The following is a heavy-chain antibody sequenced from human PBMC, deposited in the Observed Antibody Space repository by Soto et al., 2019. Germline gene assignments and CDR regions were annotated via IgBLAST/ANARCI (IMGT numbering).Heavy chain of an antibody. CDR1: GYIFVNYG. CDR3: VMVDNYVTPTPQDV. J-gene: IGHJ6*02. CDR2: ISPYTGNT. Sequence: QVQLVQSGDEVKKPGASVKVSCKASGYIFVNYGIAWVRQAPGQGLEWMGWISPYTGNTHSATKVQGRLTMTPDTSTRIAYMDMGSLTSDDTAVYYCVMVDNYVTPTPQDVWGQGTTVTVSS. D-gene: IGHD3-16*01. V-gene: IGHV1-18*01.